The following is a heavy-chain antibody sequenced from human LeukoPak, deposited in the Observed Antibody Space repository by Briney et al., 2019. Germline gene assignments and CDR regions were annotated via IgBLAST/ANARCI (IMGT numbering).Heavy chain of an antibody. CDR1: GFNFNNYN. CDR2: IRYDGSNK. CDR3: AKGSKALLFTRDYYMDV. V-gene: IGHV3-30*02. J-gene: IGHJ6*03. D-gene: IGHD2/OR15-2a*01. Sequence: GGSLRLSCAASGFNFNNYNMNWVRQAPGKGLEWVAFIRYDGSNKYYADSVKGRFTISRDNSKNTLYLQMNSLRAEDTALYYCAKGSKALLFTRDYYMDVWGKGTTVTISS.